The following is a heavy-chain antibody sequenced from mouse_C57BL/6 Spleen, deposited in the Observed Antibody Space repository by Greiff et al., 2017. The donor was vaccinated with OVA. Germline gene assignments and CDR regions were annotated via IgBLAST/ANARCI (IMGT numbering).Heavy chain of an antibody. V-gene: IGHV14-2*01. CDR1: GFNIKDYY. J-gene: IGHJ3*01. D-gene: IGHD1-1*01. CDR2: IDPEDGET. CDR3: ARSGYYGSPFAY. Sequence: EVQLQQSGAELVKPGASVKLSCTASGFNIKDYYMHWVKQRTEQGLEWIGRIDPEDGETKYAPKFPGKATITADTSSNTAYLQLSSLTSEDTAVYYCARSGYYGSPFAYWGQETLVTVSA.